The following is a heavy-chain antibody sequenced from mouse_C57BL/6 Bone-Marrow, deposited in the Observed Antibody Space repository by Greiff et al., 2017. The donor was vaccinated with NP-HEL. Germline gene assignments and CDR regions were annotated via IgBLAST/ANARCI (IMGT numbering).Heavy chain of an antibody. CDR2: IRLKSDNYAT. V-gene: IGHV6-3*01. CDR1: GFTFSNYW. CDR3: TAYDSNFFAY. D-gene: IGHD2-5*01. J-gene: IGHJ3*01. Sequence: EVQLVESGGGLVQPGGSMKLSCVASGFTFSNYWMNWVRQSPEKGLEWVAQIRLKSDNYATHYAESVKGRFTISRDDSKSIVYLQMNNLRAEDTGIYYCTAYDSNFFAYWGQGTLVTVSA.